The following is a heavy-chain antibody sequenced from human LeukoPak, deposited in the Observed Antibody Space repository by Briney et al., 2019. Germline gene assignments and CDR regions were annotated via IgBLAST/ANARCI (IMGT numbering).Heavy chain of an antibody. CDR2: IYYSGST. CDR1: GGSISSYY. J-gene: IGHJ4*02. CDR3: ARVCCSGLRLDGDIDY. V-gene: IGHV4-59*01. D-gene: IGHD4-17*01. Sequence: PSETLSLTCTVTGGSISSYYWSWIRQPPGKGLEWIGYIYYSGSTNYNPSLKSRVTISVDTSKNQFSLKLSSVTAADTAVYYCARVCCSGLRLDGDIDYWGQGILVTVSS.